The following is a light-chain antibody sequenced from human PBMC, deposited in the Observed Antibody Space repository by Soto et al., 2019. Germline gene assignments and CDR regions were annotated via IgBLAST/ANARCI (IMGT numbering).Light chain of an antibody. CDR1: IGSKT. CDR3: QVFDGNTDDVI. Sequence: SYELTQAPSVSVAPGQTARITCGDIGSKTVHWYQQKPGQAPVLVVYDDSDRPSGIPDRFSGSNSGNTATLTISTVEAGDEAAYFCQVFDGNTDDVIFGGGTKVTVV. V-gene: IGLV3-21*02. CDR2: DDS. J-gene: IGLJ2*01.